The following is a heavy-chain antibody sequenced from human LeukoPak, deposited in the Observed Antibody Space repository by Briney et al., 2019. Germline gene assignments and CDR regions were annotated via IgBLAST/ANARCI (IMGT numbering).Heavy chain of an antibody. Sequence: SETLSLTCTVSGGSISSYYWSWIRQPPGKGLEWIGYIYYSGSTNYNPSLKSRVTISVDTSKNQFSLKLSSVTAADTAVYYCARVLTRSYGDYNWFDPWGRGTLVTVSS. J-gene: IGHJ5*02. D-gene: IGHD4-17*01. CDR1: GGSISSYY. CDR2: IYYSGST. CDR3: ARVLTRSYGDYNWFDP. V-gene: IGHV4-59*01.